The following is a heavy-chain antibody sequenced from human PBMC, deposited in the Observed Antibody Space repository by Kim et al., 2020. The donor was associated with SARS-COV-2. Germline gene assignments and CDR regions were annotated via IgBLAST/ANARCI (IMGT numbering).Heavy chain of an antibody. CDR2: ISWDSGSK. J-gene: IGHJ3*02. CDR1: GFTFDDYA. V-gene: IGHV3-9*01. D-gene: IGHD6-25*01. CDR3: VKDGPQRGCGPFQI. Sequence: GGSLRLSCAASGFTFDDYAMHWVRQAPGKGPDWVSGISWDSGSKDYVDSVKGRFTISRDNAKNSLYLQMNSLRTEDTALYYCVKDGPQRGCGPFQIWGQG.